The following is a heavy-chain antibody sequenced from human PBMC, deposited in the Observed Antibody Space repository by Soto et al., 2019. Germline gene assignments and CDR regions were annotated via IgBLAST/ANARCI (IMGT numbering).Heavy chain of an antibody. D-gene: IGHD6-19*01. V-gene: IGHV4-59*01. J-gene: IGHJ4*02. Sequence: QVQLQESGPGLVKASETLSLTCTVSGGSLSDYYWSWIRQPPGKGLEWIGYIYYSGSTNYNPSLKSRVTISVDTSKNQFSLKLTSATAADTAVYYCARGRKEVGYSSGWYEVYFDYWGQGTLVTVSS. CDR3: ARGRKEVGYSSGWYEVYFDY. CDR2: IYYSGST. CDR1: GGSLSDYY.